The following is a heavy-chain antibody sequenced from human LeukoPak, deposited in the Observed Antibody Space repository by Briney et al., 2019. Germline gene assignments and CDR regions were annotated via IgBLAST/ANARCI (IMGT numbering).Heavy chain of an antibody. D-gene: IGHD1-26*01. V-gene: IGHV3-23*01. Sequence: PGGSLRLSCAVSGFTFSTYDMSWVRQAPGKGLEWASAISGSGGSTYYADSVKGRFTISRDNSKNTLYLQLKSLRAEDTAVYYCAKDSSSGTYFDYWGQGTLVTVSS. J-gene: IGHJ4*02. CDR2: ISGSGGST. CDR1: GFTFSTYD. CDR3: AKDSSSGTYFDY.